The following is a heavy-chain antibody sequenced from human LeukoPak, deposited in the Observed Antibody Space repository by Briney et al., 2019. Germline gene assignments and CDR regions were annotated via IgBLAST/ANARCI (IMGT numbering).Heavy chain of an antibody. J-gene: IGHJ4*02. CDR1: GFTFSSYS. D-gene: IGHD4-23*01. CDR3: ARDPYGGNSLDY. V-gene: IGHV3-21*01. Sequence: PGGSLRLSCAASGFTFSSYSMNWVRQAPGKGLEWVSSISSSSSYIYYADSVKGRFTISRGNAKNSLYLQMNSLRAEDTAVYYCARDPYGGNSLDYWGQGTLVTVSS. CDR2: ISSSSSYI.